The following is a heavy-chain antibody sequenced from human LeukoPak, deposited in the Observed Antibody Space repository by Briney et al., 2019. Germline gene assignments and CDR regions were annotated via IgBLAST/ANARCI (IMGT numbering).Heavy chain of an antibody. CDR2: ISGSGGST. Sequence: GGSLRLSCAASGFTFSSYAMSWVRQAPGKGLEWVSAISGSGGSTYYADSVKGRFTTSRDNSKNTRYLQMNSLRAEATAGFYCAKDPLGYCGGGSCPFDYWGQGTLVTVSS. J-gene: IGHJ4*02. CDR1: GFTFSSYA. V-gene: IGHV3-23*01. CDR3: AKDPLGYCGGGSCPFDY. D-gene: IGHD2-15*01.